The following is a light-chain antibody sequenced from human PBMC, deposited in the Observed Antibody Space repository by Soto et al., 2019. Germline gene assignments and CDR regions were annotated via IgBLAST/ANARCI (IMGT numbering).Light chain of an antibody. Sequence: EIQRTQSPSTLSESVGDRVTITCRASQTISSWLAWYQQKPGKAPKLPIYKASTLKSGVPSRSSGSGSGTEFTLSMSSLQPDDFATYYCQHYNSSSEAFGQGTRLEIK. CDR1: QTISSW. CDR3: QHYNSSSEA. CDR2: KAS. V-gene: IGKV1-5*03. J-gene: IGKJ5*01.